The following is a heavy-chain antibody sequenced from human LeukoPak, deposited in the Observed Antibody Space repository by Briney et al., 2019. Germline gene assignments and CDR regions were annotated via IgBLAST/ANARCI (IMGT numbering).Heavy chain of an antibody. CDR1: GFTFSSYA. Sequence: PGGSLRLSCAASGFTFSSYAMSWVRQAPGKGLEWVSAISCSGGSTYYADSVKGRFTISRDNSKNTLYLQMNSLRAEDTAVYYCAKAWYSGSFSHTDYWGQGTLVTVSS. D-gene: IGHD1-26*01. CDR2: ISCSGGST. CDR3: AKAWYSGSFSHTDY. V-gene: IGHV3-23*01. J-gene: IGHJ4*02.